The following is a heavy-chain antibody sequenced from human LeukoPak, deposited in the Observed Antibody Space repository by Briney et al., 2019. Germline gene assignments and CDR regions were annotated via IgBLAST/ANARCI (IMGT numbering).Heavy chain of an antibody. J-gene: IGHJ6*02. CDR3: ARDYYCSGGSCYSPAYGMDV. V-gene: IGHV1-46*01. Sequence: ASVKVSCKASGSTFTSYYMHWVRQAPGQGLEWMGIINPSGGSTSYAQKFQGRVTMTRDTSTSTVYMELSSLRSEDTAVYYCARDYYCSGGSCYSPAYGMDVWGQGTTVTVSS. CDR2: INPSGGST. D-gene: IGHD2-15*01. CDR1: GSTFTSYY.